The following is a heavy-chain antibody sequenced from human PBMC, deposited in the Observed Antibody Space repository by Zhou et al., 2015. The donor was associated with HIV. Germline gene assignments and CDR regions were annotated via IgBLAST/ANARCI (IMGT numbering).Heavy chain of an antibody. J-gene: IGHJ6*03. CDR1: GGTFSSYA. D-gene: IGHD3-9*01. Sequence: QVQLVQSGAEVKKPGSSVKVSCKASGGTFSSYAISWVRQAPGQGLEWMGGIIPIFGTANYAQKFQGRVTITADESTSTAYMELSSLRSEDTAVYYCARALTRWLPILTGTYYYYMDVWGKGTTVTVSS. V-gene: IGHV1-69*01. CDR3: ARALTRWLPILTGTYYYYMDV. CDR2: IIPIFGTA.